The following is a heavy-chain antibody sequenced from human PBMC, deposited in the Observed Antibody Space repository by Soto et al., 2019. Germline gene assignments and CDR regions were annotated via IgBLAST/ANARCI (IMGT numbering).Heavy chain of an antibody. V-gene: IGHV1-69*13. CDR3: AGYDSSGYYSSSYYGMDV. D-gene: IGHD3-22*01. CDR1: GAPFSSYA. Sequence: ASVKVSCKASGAPFSSYAISWVRQAPGQGLEWMGGIIAIFGTANYAQKFQGRVTMTADESTSTAYMKLSSLRSEDTAVYYCAGYDSSGYYSSSYYGMDVWGQGTTVTVSS. J-gene: IGHJ6*02. CDR2: IIAIFGTA.